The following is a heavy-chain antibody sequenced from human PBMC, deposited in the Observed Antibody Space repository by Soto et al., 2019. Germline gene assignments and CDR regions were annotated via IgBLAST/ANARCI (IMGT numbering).Heavy chain of an antibody. J-gene: IGHJ6*02. CDR1: GGSVSSGSYY. Sequence: QVQLQESGPGLVKPSETLSLTCTVSGGSVSSGSYYWSWIRQPPGKGLEWIGYIYYSGRANYNPSRNSRVXPXVXXSEHRRALMFNHDTAGDPAVWSGERGLEGRHPGPGSYGLESRGPGTTVTV. D-gene: IGHD6-25*01. V-gene: IGHV4-61*01. CDR3: ERGLEGRHPGPGSYGLES. CDR2: IYYSGRA.